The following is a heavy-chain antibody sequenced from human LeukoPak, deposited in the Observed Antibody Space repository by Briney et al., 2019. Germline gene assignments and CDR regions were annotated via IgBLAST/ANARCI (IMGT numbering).Heavy chain of an antibody. V-gene: IGHV3-20*04. CDR3: ARNRVGGYSPRQDAFDI. CDR2: INWKGGST. Sequence: PGGSLRLSCAASGFTLDDYGMTWVRQPPGKGLEWVSGINWKGGSTGYADSVTGRFIISRDNAKNSLYLQMNSLRAEDTAFYYCARNRVGGYSPRQDAFDIWGQGTMVTVSS. J-gene: IGHJ3*02. D-gene: IGHD3-22*01. CDR1: GFTLDDYG.